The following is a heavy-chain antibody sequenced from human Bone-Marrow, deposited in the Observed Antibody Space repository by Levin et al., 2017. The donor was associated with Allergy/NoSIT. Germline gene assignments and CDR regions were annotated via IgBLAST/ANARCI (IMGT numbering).Heavy chain of an antibody. CDR1: GYSISSDYY. CDR3: TRGANSVVRTPGDY. Sequence: SQTLSLTCAVSGYSISSDYYWGWIRQPPGKGLEWIGSIYHSGNSYYNPSLKTRVTISVDTSKNQFSLKLSSVTAADTAMYYCTRGANSVVRTPGDYWGQGTLVTVSS. V-gene: IGHV4-38-2*01. J-gene: IGHJ4*02. D-gene: IGHD2-21*01. CDR2: IYHSGNS.